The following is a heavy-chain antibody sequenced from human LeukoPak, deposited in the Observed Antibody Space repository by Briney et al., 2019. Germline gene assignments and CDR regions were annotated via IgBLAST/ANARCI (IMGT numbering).Heavy chain of an antibody. D-gene: IGHD1-1*01. J-gene: IGHJ4*02. CDR2: ISSSSSDI. CDR3: AREGTGVDY. CDR1: GFTFSSYS. Sequence: GGSLRLSCAASGFTFSSYSMNWVRQAPGKGMEWVSSISSSSSDIYYADSVKGRFTISRDNAKNSLYLQMNSLRAQDTAVYYCAREGTGVDYWGQGTLVTVSS. V-gene: IGHV3-21*01.